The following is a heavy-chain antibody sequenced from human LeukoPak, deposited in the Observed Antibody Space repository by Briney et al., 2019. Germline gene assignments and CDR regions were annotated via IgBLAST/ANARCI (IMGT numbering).Heavy chain of an antibody. CDR3: AKDLLWFGESPDDAFDI. CDR1: GFTFSSYA. Sequence: GGSLRLSCAASGFTFSSYAMSWVRQAPGKGLEWVLTISGGGGSTYYADSVKGRFTISRDNSKNTLYLQMNSLRAEDTALYYCAKDLLWFGESPDDAFDIWGQGTMVTVSS. V-gene: IGHV3-23*01. D-gene: IGHD3-10*01. J-gene: IGHJ3*02. CDR2: ISGGGGST.